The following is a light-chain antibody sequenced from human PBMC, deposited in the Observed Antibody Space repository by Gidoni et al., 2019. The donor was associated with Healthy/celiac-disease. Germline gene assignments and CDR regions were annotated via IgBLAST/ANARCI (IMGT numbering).Light chain of an antibody. Sequence: DIVMTQSPDSLAVSLGARATINCKSSQSVLYSSNNKNYLAWYQQKPGQPPKLLIYWASTRESGVPDRFSGSGSGTDFTLTISRLQAEDVAVYYCQQYYSTPPTFGQGTKVEIK. J-gene: IGKJ1*01. V-gene: IGKV4-1*01. CDR2: WAS. CDR3: QQYYSTPPT. CDR1: QSVLYSSNNKNY.